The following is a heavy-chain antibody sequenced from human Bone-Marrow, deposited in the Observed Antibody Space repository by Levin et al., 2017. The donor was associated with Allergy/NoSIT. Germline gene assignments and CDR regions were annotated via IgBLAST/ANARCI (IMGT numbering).Heavy chain of an antibody. CDR2: ISGSAGST. J-gene: IGHJ4*02. CDR3: AKDLSLGYCSGGSCFSIPHFDY. D-gene: IGHD2-15*01. Sequence: GESLKISCAASGFTFSSYAMTWVRQAPGKGLEWVSSISGSAGSTYYADSVKGRFTISRDNSKNTLYLQMNSLRAEDTAVYYCAKDLSLGYCSGGSCFSIPHFDYWGQGTLVTVSS. V-gene: IGHV3-23*01. CDR1: GFTFSSYA.